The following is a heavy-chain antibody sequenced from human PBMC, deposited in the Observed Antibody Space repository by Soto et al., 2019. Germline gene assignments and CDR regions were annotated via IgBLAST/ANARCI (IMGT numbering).Heavy chain of an antibody. CDR3: AREDDGSGSYYKGSGY. Sequence: TLSLTCTVSGGSISSGDYYWSWIRQPPGKGLEWIGYIYYSGSTYYNPFLKSRFTISVDTSKNQFSLKLSSVTAADTAVYYCAREDDGSGSYYKGSGYWGKGTLVPVYS. V-gene: IGHV4-30-4*01. D-gene: IGHD3-10*01. CDR1: GGSISSGDYY. J-gene: IGHJ4*02. CDR2: IYYSGST.